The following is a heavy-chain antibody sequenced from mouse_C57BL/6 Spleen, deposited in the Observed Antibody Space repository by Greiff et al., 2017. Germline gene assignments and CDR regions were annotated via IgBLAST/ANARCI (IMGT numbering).Heavy chain of an antibody. D-gene: IGHD2-4*01. Sequence: VKLVESGPGLVQPSQSLSITCTVSGFSLTSYGVHWVRQSPGKGLEWLGVIWSGGSTDYNAAFISRLSISKDNSKSQVFFKMNSLQADDTAIYYCARSTMITRFAYWGQGTLVTVSA. J-gene: IGHJ3*01. CDR1: GFSLTSYG. V-gene: IGHV2-2*01. CDR3: ARSTMITRFAY. CDR2: IWSGGST.